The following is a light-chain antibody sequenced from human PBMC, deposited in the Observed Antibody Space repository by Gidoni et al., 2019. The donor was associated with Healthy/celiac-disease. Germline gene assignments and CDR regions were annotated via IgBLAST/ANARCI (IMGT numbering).Light chain of an antibody. CDR3: QSYDSSLSGYV. Sequence: QSVLPQPPSVSGAPGQRVTISCTGSSSNSGAGYDVHWYQQLPGTAPKLLITGNSNRPAGVPDRFSGSKSGTSASRAITGLQAEDEADYYCQSYDSSLSGYVFGTGTKVTVL. CDR2: GNS. V-gene: IGLV1-40*01. CDR1: SSNSGAGYD. J-gene: IGLJ1*01.